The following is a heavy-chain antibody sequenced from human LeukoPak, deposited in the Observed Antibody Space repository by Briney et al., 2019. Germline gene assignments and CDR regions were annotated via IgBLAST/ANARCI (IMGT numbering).Heavy chain of an antibody. D-gene: IGHD3-22*01. CDR2: ISSSSSYI. CDR3: ARAYYDSSGYCY. CDR1: GFTFSSYN. Sequence: GGSLRLSCAASGFTFSSYNMTWVRQAPGKGLEWVSSISSSSSYIYYADSVKGRFTISRDNAKNSLYLQMNSLRAEDTAVYYCARAYYDSSGYCYWGQGTLVTVSS. V-gene: IGHV3-21*01. J-gene: IGHJ4*02.